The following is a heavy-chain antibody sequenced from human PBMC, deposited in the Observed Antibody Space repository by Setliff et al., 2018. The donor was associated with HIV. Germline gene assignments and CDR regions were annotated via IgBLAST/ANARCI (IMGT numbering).Heavy chain of an antibody. D-gene: IGHD6-13*01. Sequence: GGSLRLSCAASGFSFSYYWMHWVRQAPGKGLEWVERINSDGSTVEHAGAVKGRLTIPRDNARNNLYLEMNSLRVADAAMYYCVRVDGFSSSWFDYWGQGTLVTVSS. CDR2: INSDGSTV. V-gene: IGHV3-74*03. CDR3: VRVDGFSSSWFDY. J-gene: IGHJ5*01. CDR1: GFSFSYYW.